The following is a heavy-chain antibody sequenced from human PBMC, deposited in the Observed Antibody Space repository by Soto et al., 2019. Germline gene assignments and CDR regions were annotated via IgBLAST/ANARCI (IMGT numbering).Heavy chain of an antibody. CDR1: GGSISSSSDY. V-gene: IGHV4-39*01. D-gene: IGHD2-15*01. Sequence: QMQLQESGPGLVKPSETLSLSCTVSGGSISSSSDYWAWIRQPPGKGLEWVGSIYYSGNTYYNPSLKSRVTLSVDTSKNQFSLRLSSVTAADTAVYYCARNCWRYYFDYWGQGALVTVSS. CDR2: IYYSGNT. J-gene: IGHJ4*02. CDR3: ARNCWRYYFDY.